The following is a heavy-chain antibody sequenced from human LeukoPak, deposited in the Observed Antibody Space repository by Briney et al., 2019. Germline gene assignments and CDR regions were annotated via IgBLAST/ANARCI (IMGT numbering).Heavy chain of an antibody. V-gene: IGHV3-7*01. CDR1: GGTFSSYA. Sequence: SCKASGGTFSSYAISWVRQAPGKGLEWVGNIKEDGSEKYYVDSVKGRFTISRDNAKNSLYLQMNSLRAEDTAVYYCAREITWEVTPIWGQGTMVTVSS. J-gene: IGHJ3*02. CDR3: AREITWEVTPI. D-gene: IGHD3-16*01. CDR2: IKEDGSEK.